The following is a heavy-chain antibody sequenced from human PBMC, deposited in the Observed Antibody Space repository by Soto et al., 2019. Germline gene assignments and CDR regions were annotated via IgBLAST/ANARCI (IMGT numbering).Heavy chain of an antibody. D-gene: IGHD7-27*01. J-gene: IGHJ4*02. V-gene: IGHV1-8*01. CDR1: GYTFTSYD. CDR2: MNPNSGNT. Sequence: QVQLVQSGAEVKKPGASVKVSCKASGYTFTSYDISWVRQAPGQGREWMGWMNPNSGNTGYAQKFQGRVTMTKNTSISTADVELSSLTSEDTAVYYCAKGPSNWGFDYLGQGTLVTVSS. CDR3: AKGPSNWGFDY.